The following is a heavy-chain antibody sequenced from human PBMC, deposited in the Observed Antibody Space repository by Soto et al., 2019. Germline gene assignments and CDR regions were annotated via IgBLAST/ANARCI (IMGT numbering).Heavy chain of an antibody. Sequence: QVQLVQSGAEVKKPGSSVKVSCKASGGSFSSYAISWVRQAPGQGLEWMGGIIPIVGTGNYAQNFQGRVTSTADEATSTAYMELSSLRSEETVMYYCARDRRAAGRPGMDVWGQGTTVTAS. V-gene: IGHV1-69*19. CDR2: IIPIVGTG. D-gene: IGHD6-13*01. CDR3: ARDRRAAGRPGMDV. CDR1: GGSFSSYA. J-gene: IGHJ6*02.